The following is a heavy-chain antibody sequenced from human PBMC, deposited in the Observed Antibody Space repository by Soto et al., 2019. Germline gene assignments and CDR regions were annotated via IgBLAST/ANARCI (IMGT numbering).Heavy chain of an antibody. CDR2: IVVGSGNT. CDR3: AAGRRAQYYYDSSGTPGHYYYGMDV. Sequence: SVKVSCKASGFTFTSSAVQWVRQARGQRLEWIGWIVVGSGNTNYAQKFQERVTITRDMSTSTAYMELSSLRSEDTAVYYCAAGRRAQYYYDSSGTPGHYYYGMDVWGQGTTVTVSS. V-gene: IGHV1-58*01. J-gene: IGHJ6*02. D-gene: IGHD3-22*01. CDR1: GFTFTSSA.